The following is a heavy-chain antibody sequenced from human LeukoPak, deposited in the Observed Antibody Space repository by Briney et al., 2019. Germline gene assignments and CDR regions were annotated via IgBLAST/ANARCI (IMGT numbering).Heavy chain of an antibody. CDR2: IYYGGST. CDR1: GGSISSSSYY. D-gene: IGHD5-12*01. CDR3: ARGGGYSGYDHFDY. V-gene: IGHV4-39*07. J-gene: IGHJ4*02. Sequence: PSETLSLTCTVSGGSISSSSYYWGWIRQPPGKGLEWIGSIYYGGSTYYNPSLKSRVTISVDTSKNQFSLKLSSVTAADTAVYYCARGGGYSGYDHFDYWGQGTLVTVSS.